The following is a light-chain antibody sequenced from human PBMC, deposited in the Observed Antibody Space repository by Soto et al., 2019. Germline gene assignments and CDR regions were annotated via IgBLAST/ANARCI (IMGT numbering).Light chain of an antibody. Sequence: DIQMTQSPSSVSASVGDRVTITCRASQGISRWLAWYQQKPGKAPKLLIYAASSLQIGVPSRFSGSGSDTDFTLTISSLQPEDFATYYCQPANSYPPFTFGPGTKVDIK. J-gene: IGKJ3*01. CDR2: AAS. CDR3: QPANSYPPFT. CDR1: QGISRW. V-gene: IGKV1-12*01.